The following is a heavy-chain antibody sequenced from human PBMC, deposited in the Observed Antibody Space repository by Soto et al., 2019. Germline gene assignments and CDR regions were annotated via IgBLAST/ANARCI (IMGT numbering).Heavy chain of an antibody. CDR2: ISAYNGNT. CDR1: GYTFTSYG. D-gene: IGHD3-9*01. V-gene: IGHV1-18*01. Sequence: ASVKVSCKASGYTFTSYGISWVRQAPGQRLEWMGWISAYNGNTNYAQKLQGRVTMTTDTSTSTAYMELRSLRSDDTAVYYCARANYDILTGYPHYYGMDVWGQGTTVTVSS. CDR3: ARANYDILTGYPHYYGMDV. J-gene: IGHJ6*02.